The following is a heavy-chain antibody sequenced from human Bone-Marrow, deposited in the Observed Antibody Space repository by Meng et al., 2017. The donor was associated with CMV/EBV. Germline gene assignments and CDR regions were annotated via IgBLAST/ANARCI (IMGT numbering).Heavy chain of an antibody. CDR3: TPAPGLEEFG. CDR1: GFSLRTSGVG. V-gene: IGHV2-5*02. D-gene: IGHD2/OR15-2a*01. Sequence: TGTFSGFSLRTSGVGVGWIRQPPGKALEWLALIYWDDDKRYSPSLKSRLTITKDTSKNQVVLTMTNMDPVDTATYYCTPAPGLEEFGWGQGTLVTVSS. J-gene: IGHJ4*02. CDR2: IYWDDDK.